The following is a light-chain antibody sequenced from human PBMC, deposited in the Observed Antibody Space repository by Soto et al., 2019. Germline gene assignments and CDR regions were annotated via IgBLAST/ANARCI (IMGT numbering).Light chain of an antibody. V-gene: IGLV2-14*01. CDR2: EVS. J-gene: IGLJ2*01. CDR3: SSYTTGSTVV. Sequence: QSALTQPASVSGSPGQSITISCTGTSSDVGGYNYVSWYQQHPGKAPKLMIYEVSNRPSGVYNRFSGSKSGNTASLTISGLQAADEADYYCSSYTTGSTVVFGGGTKLTVL. CDR1: SSDVGGYNY.